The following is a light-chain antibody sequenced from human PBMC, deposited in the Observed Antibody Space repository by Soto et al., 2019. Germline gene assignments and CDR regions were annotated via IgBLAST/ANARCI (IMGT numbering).Light chain of an antibody. CDR2: AAS. Sequence: DIQMTQSPSSRSASVGHRVTITCRAGQSISSYLNWYQQKPGIAPNLLIYAASNLESGVPSRFSGSGSGTDFTLTISSLQPEDFATYYCQQSYTTPITFGQGTRLEI. V-gene: IGKV1-39*01. J-gene: IGKJ5*01. CDR1: QSISSY. CDR3: QQSYTTPIT.